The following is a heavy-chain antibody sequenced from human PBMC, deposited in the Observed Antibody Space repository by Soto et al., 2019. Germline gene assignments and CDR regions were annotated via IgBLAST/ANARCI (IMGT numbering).Heavy chain of an antibody. CDR1: GFTFSDYY. V-gene: IGHV3-11*01. CDR3: ARNKLDDYGDYAAPGAWGAY. CDR2: ISSSGSTI. Sequence: QVQLVESGGGLVKPGGSLRLSCAASGFTFSDYYMSWIRQAPGKGLEWVSYISSSGSTIYYEDSVKGRFTISRDNAKNSLYLQMNSLRAEDTAVYYCARNKLDDYGDYAAPGAWGAYWGKGTLVTVSS. D-gene: IGHD4-17*01. J-gene: IGHJ4*02.